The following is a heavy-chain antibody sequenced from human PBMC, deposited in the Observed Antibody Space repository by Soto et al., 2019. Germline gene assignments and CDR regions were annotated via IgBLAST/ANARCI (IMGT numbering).Heavy chain of an antibody. CDR1: GYSFTSYW. Sequence: PGESLKISCKGSGYSFTSYWIGWVRQMPGKGLEWMGIIYPGDSDTRYSPSFQGQVTISADKSISTAYLQWSSLKASDTAMYYCARSKFSSGWPTPLNYYYYMDVWGKGTTVTVSS. J-gene: IGHJ6*03. D-gene: IGHD6-19*01. CDR3: ARSKFSSGWPTPLNYYYYMDV. V-gene: IGHV5-51*01. CDR2: IYPGDSDT.